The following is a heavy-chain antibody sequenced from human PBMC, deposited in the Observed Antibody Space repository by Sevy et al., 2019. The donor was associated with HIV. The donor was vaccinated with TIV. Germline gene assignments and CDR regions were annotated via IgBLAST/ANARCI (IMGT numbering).Heavy chain of an antibody. J-gene: IGHJ4*02. D-gene: IGHD4-17*01. CDR3: ARTYGDYGLDY. CDR2: ISYDGSNK. CDR1: GFTFSSYA. V-gene: IGHV3-30-3*01. Sequence: GGSLRLSCAASGFTFSSYAMHWVRQAPGKGLEWVAVISYDGSNKYYADSVKDRFTISRDNSKNTLYLQMNSLRGEDTAVYYCARTYGDYGLDYWGQGTLVTVSS.